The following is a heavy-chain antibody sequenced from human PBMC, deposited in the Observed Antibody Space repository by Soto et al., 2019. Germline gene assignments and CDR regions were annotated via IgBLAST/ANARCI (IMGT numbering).Heavy chain of an antibody. CDR3: AKSVRYYDRSGYYNPYGMGV. CDR2: ISWNSGSI. J-gene: IGHJ6*02. Sequence: GGSLRLSCAASGFTFDDYAMHWVRQAPGKGLEWVSGISWNSGSIGYADSVKGRFTISRDNAKNSLYLQMNSLRAEDTALYYCAKSVRYYDRSGYYNPYGMGVWGQGTTVTVSS. D-gene: IGHD3-22*01. CDR1: GFTFDDYA. V-gene: IGHV3-9*01.